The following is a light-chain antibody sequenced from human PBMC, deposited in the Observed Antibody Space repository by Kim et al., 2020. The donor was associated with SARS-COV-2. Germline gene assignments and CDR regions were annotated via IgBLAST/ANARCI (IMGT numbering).Light chain of an antibody. V-gene: IGLV2-23*02. Sequence: QSALTQPASVSRSPGQSITISCTGTSSDVGKYDLVSWYQEHPGKAPKLMIYEVTKRPSGVSDRFSGSKSGNTASLTISGLQAEDEGDYYCCSYAGSSAFVVFGGGTQLTVL. CDR1: SSDVGKYDL. CDR2: EVT. J-gene: IGLJ2*01. CDR3: CSYAGSSAFVV.